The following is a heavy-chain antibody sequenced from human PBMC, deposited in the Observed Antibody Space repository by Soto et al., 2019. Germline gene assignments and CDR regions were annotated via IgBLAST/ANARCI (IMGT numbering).Heavy chain of an antibody. D-gene: IGHD3-10*01. CDR2: ISGSGDA. Sequence: EIQLLESGGGLVQPGGSLRLSCAASGFTFSNYAMTCVRQAPGKGLEWVGGISGSGDAYYADSVKGRFTISRDNSKNTVYLQMNSLRAEDTAIYFCAKDRGFGVASATHDSWGQGTLVTVSS. J-gene: IGHJ4*02. V-gene: IGHV3-23*01. CDR3: AKDRGFGVASATHDS. CDR1: GFTFSNYA.